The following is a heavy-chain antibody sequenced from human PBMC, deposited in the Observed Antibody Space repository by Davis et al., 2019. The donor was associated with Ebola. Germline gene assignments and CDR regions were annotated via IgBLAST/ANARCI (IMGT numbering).Heavy chain of an antibody. V-gene: IGHV1-69*06. CDR1: GGTFSSYA. J-gene: IGHJ6*02. Sequence: SVKVSCKASGGTFSSYAISWVRQAPGQGLGWMGGIIPIFGTANYAQKFQGRVTITADKSTSTAYMELSSLRSEDTAVYYCARAHNYGSYYYYGMDVWGQGTTVTVSS. CDR3: ARAHNYGSYYYYGMDV. CDR2: IIPIFGTA. D-gene: IGHD3-10*01.